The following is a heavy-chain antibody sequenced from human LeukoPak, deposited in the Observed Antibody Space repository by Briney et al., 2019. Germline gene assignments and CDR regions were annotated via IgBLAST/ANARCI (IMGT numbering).Heavy chain of an antibody. CDR1: GFTFSDYY. D-gene: IGHD5-24*01. CDR2: ISSSGTAI. Sequence: GGSLRLSCAASGFTFSDYYMSWIRQAPGKGLEWVSYISSSGTAIYYTESVRGRFTISKDNAENSLYLQMNSLRAEDTAVYFCARGLAEMAALNYYMDVWGKGTTVTVSS. J-gene: IGHJ6*03. CDR3: ARGLAEMAALNYYMDV. V-gene: IGHV3-11*01.